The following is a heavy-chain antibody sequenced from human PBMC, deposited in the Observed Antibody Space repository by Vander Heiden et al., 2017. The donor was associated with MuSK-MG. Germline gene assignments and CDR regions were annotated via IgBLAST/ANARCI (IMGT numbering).Heavy chain of an antibody. Sequence: EVQLLASGGGLVQPGGSLRLSCAASGFTFSSYEMNWVRQAPGKGREWFSYIRSSGSTIYYADSVKVRFTISRDNAKNSLYLQMNCLRAEDTAVYYCATGLAVLGVPTSLHDYWCQGTLVTVSS. CDR2: IRSSGSTI. D-gene: IGHD3-10*01. CDR1: GFTFSSYE. CDR3: ATGLAVLGVPTSLHDY. J-gene: IGHJ4*02. V-gene: IGHV3-48*03.